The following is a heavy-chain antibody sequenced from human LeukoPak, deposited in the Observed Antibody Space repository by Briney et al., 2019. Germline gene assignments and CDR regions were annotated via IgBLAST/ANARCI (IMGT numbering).Heavy chain of an antibody. V-gene: IGHV4-34*01. J-gene: IGHJ4*02. D-gene: IGHD6-13*01. CDR3: ARGRKAAAGYYFDY. Sequence: SETLSLTCAVYGGSFSGYYWSWIRQPPGNGLEWIGEINHSGSTNYNPSLKSRVTISVDTSKNQFSLKLSSVTAADTAVYYCARGRKAAAGYYFDYWGQGTLVTVSS. CDR2: INHSGST. CDR1: GGSFSGYY.